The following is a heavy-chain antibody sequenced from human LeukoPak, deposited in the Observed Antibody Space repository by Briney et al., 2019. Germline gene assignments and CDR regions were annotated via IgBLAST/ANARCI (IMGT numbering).Heavy chain of an antibody. Sequence: GVLRLSCTTSGFTFGDYAMSWVRQAPGKGLEWVGFIRSKVYGGTTEYAASVKGRFTISRDDSKSIAYLQMNSLRAEDTAVYYCARGRDGMDVWGQGTTVTVSS. V-gene: IGHV3-49*04. J-gene: IGHJ6*02. CDR3: ARGRDGMDV. CDR2: IRSKVYGGTT. CDR1: GFTFGDYA.